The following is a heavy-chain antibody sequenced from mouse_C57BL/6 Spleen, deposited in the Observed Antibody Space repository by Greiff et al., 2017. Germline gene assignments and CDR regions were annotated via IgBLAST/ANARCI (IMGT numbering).Heavy chain of an antibody. J-gene: IGHJ4*01. V-gene: IGHV1-64*01. CDR3: ARSTTVVANAIDY. CDR1: GYTFTSYW. Sequence: QVQLQQPGAELVKPGASVKLSCKASGYTFTSYWMHWVKQRPGQGLEWIGMIHPNSGSTNYNEKFKSKATLTVDKSSSTAYMQLSSLTSEDSAVYYCARSTTVVANAIDYWGQGTSVTVSS. CDR2: IHPNSGST. D-gene: IGHD1-1*01.